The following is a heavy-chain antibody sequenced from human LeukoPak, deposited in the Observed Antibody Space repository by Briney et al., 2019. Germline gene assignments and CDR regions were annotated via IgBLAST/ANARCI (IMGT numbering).Heavy chain of an antibody. CDR2: TYYRSKWYN. D-gene: IGHD3-22*01. V-gene: IGHV6-1*01. J-gene: IGHJ4*02. CDR1: GDTVSNKRSA. CDR3: ARNMIGFDY. Sequence: SQTLSLTCAISGDTVSNKRSAWNWIRQSPSRGLEWLGRTYYRSKWYNDYAVSVKSRITINSDTSKNQFSLQLNSVSPEDTAVYYCARNMIGFDYWGQGTLVTVSS.